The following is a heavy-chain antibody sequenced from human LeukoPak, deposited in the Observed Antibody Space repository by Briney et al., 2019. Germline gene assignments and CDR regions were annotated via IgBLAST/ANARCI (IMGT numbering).Heavy chain of an antibody. CDR3: AKSRDDSSGYYYEGDY. Sequence: GGSLRLSCAASGFTFSSYAMSWFRQAPGKGLEWVSAISGSGGSTYYADSVKGRFTISRDNSKNTLYLQMNSLRAEDTAVYYCAKSRDDSSGYYYEGDYWGQGTLVTVSS. CDR1: GFTFSSYA. J-gene: IGHJ4*02. V-gene: IGHV3-23*01. CDR2: ISGSGGST. D-gene: IGHD3-22*01.